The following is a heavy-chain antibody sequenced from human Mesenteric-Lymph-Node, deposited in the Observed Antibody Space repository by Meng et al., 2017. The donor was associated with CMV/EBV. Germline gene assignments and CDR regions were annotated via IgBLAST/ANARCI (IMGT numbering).Heavy chain of an antibody. CDR2: ISGSGGST. D-gene: IGHD3-10*01. J-gene: IGHJ4*02. CDR1: GFTFSSYA. Sequence: SGFTFSSYAMSWVRQAPGKGLEWVSGISGSGGSTYYADSVKGRFTISRDNSKNTLYLQMNSLRAEDTAVYYCAKDRGNAWFGEPYFDYWGQGTLVTVSS. CDR3: AKDRGNAWFGEPYFDY. V-gene: IGHV3-23*01.